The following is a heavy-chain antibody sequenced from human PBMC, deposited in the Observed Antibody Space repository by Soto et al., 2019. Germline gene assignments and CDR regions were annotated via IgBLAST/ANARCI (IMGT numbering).Heavy chain of an antibody. Sequence: GGSLRLSCAASGFTVSSNYMSWVRQAPGKGLEWVSVIYGGGSTHYADSVKGRFTISRHTSKNMVYLQMNSLRAEDTAVYYCARVNGDYTSWFDPWGQGTLVTVSS. CDR1: GFTVSSNY. CDR2: IYGGGST. J-gene: IGHJ5*02. D-gene: IGHD4-17*01. CDR3: ARVNGDYTSWFDP. V-gene: IGHV3-53*04.